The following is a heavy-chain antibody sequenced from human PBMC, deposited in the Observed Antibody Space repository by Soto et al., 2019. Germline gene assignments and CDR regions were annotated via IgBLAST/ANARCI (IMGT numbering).Heavy chain of an antibody. CDR2: INHSGST. CDR3: ARGGYCSSTSCYTRYYYYYGMDV. D-gene: IGHD2-2*02. Sequence: SETLSLTCVVYGGSFSGYYWSWIRQPPGKGLEWIGEINHSGSTNYNPSLKSRVTISVDTSKNQFSLKLSSVTAADTAVYYCARGGYCSSTSCYTRYYYYYGMDVWGQGTTVTVSS. J-gene: IGHJ6*02. V-gene: IGHV4-34*01. CDR1: GGSFSGYY.